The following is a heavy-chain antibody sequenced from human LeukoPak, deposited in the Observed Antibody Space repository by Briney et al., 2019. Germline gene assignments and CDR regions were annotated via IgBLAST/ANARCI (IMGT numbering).Heavy chain of an antibody. CDR2: INPNSGGT. CDR1: GYTFTGYY. D-gene: IGHD3-22*01. V-gene: IGHV1-2*06. J-gene: IGHJ4*02. Sequence: ASVKVSCKASGYTFTGYYMHWVRQAPGQGLEWMGRINPNSGGTNYAQKFQGRVTMTRDTSISTAYMELSRLRSDDTAMYYCARAWYYYDSSGYYQIDYWGQGTLVTVSS. CDR3: ARAWYYYDSSGYYQIDY.